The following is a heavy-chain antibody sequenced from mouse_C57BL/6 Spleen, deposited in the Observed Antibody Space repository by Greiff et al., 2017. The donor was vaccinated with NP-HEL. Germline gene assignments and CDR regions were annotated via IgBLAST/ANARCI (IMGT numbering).Heavy chain of an antibody. D-gene: IGHD1-1*01. CDR3: ARDGLLRSLDY. V-gene: IGHV1-80*01. J-gene: IGHJ2*01. CDR1: GYAFSSYW. Sequence: VQLKESGAELVKPGASVKISCKASGYAFSSYWMNWVKQRPGKGLEWIGQIYPGDGDTNYNGKFKGKATLTADKSSSTAYMQLSSLTSEDSAVYFCARDGLLRSLDYWGQGTTLTVSS. CDR2: IYPGDGDT.